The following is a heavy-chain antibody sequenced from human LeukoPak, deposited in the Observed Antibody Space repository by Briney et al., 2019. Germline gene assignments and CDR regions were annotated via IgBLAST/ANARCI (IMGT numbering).Heavy chain of an antibody. CDR1: GFTFSTYW. CDR2: ISTDGNST. D-gene: IGHD4-23*01. J-gene: IGHJ3*01. V-gene: IGHV3-74*01. Sequence: GGSLRLSCAASGFTFSTYWMHWVRQAPGKGLVWVSQISTDGNSTTYADAVKCRATFSRDNAKNTLYLQMNSLRAEDTAVYYCARDKYGGNSNAFDVWDQGTLATVAS. CDR3: ARDKYGGNSNAFDV.